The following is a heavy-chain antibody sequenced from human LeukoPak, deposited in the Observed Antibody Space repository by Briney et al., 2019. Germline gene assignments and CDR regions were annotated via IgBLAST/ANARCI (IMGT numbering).Heavy chain of an antibody. D-gene: IGHD2-15*01. V-gene: IGHV3-74*01. CDR1: GFTFSRYW. CDR3: ARVDCSGGSCYFDY. Sequence: PGGSLRLSCAASGFTFSRYWMHWVRQTPGKGLVWVSRINSDGSSTRYADSVKGRFTISRDNAENTLDLQMSSLRAEDTAVYYCARVDCSGGSCYFDYWGQGTLVTVSS. J-gene: IGHJ4*02. CDR2: INSDGSST.